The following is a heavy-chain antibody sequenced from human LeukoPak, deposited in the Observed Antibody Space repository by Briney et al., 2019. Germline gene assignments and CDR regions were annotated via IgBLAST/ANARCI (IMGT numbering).Heavy chain of an antibody. D-gene: IGHD6-13*01. Sequence: PGGSLRLSCAASGFTFSSYAMSWVRQAPGKGLAWVSSISGSGGTTYYADSVKGRFTISRDNSKNTLYLQMNSLRAEDTAVYYCARDPSRPYSSSWLDYWGQGTLVTVSS. V-gene: IGHV3-23*01. CDR2: ISGSGGTT. J-gene: IGHJ4*02. CDR1: GFTFSSYA. CDR3: ARDPSRPYSSSWLDY.